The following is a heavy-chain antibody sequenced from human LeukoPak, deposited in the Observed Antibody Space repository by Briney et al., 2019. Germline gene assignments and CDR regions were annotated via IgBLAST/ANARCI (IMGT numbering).Heavy chain of an antibody. J-gene: IGHJ4*02. V-gene: IGHV4-59*01. Sequence: SQTLSLTCTVSGGSISSYYWSWIRQPPGKGLEWIGYISYTGSTNYNPSLKSRVTISVDTSKNQLSLELSSVTAADTAVYYCARVFLNYYDSSGYYFDYWGQGTPVTVSS. CDR1: GGSISSYY. CDR3: ARVFLNYYDSSGYYFDY. CDR2: ISYTGST. D-gene: IGHD3-22*01.